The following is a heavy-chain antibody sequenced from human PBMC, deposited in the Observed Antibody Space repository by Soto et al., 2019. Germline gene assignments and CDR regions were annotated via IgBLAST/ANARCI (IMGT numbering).Heavy chain of an antibody. CDR2: VYPSGHT. CDR1: GDCMSRYA. V-gene: IGHV4-4*07. Sequence: PWGTRCLTGAVSGDCMSRYAGNGSRQTAGRGLEWIGRVYPSGHTQYRSSFETRVTVSVDMSTNQFFLELRSVTAADTAVYYCARESGENWSYEAYWGQGTQVTVS. D-gene: IGHD1-7*01. CDR3: ARESGENWSYEAY. J-gene: IGHJ4*02.